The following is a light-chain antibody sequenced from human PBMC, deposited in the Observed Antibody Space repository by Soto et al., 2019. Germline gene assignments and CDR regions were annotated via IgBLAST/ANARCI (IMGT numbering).Light chain of an antibody. CDR1: QSVSSN. J-gene: IGKJ3*01. V-gene: IGKV3-11*01. Sequence: EIVITQCPATLSVSPGEGAILFGRASQSVSSNLAWYQQKPGQAPRLLIYGASSRATGIPARFSGSGSGTDFTLTISSLEPEDFAVYYCQQRSNWPTFGPGTKVDI. CDR3: QQRSNWPT. CDR2: GAS.